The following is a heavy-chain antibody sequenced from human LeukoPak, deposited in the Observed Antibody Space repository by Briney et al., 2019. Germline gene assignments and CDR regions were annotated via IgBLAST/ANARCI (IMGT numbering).Heavy chain of an antibody. J-gene: IGHJ4*02. Sequence: GGSLRLSCATSGFTFSTYAMNWVRQAPGKGLEWVSAISGSGGRTYYADSLKGRFTISRDNSKNTLYLQMNSLRAEDTALYYCARDVNYYDSSGYYSSFDYWGQGTLVTVSS. D-gene: IGHD3-22*01. CDR2: ISGSGGRT. CDR1: GFTFSTYA. V-gene: IGHV3-23*01. CDR3: ARDVNYYDSSGYYSSFDY.